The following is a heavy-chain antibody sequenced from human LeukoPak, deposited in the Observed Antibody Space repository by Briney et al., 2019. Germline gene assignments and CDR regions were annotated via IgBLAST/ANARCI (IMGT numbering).Heavy chain of an antibody. CDR2: LYESGTT. Sequence: PSETLSLTCSVSGGSISSYSWSWIRQPPGKGLEWIGYLYESGTTNCKASLKSRVTMSVDTSKNHFSLRLSSVTAADTAVYYCATQELVPAALNAFDIWGQGTLVTVSS. CDR3: ATQELVPAALNAFDI. CDR1: GGSISSYS. D-gene: IGHD2-2*01. J-gene: IGHJ3*02. V-gene: IGHV4-59*08.